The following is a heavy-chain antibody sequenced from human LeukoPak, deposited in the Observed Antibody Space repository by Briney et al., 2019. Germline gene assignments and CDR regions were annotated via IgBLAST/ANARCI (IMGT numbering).Heavy chain of an antibody. D-gene: IGHD3-22*01. V-gene: IGHV4-4*07. J-gene: IGHJ4*02. CDR2: IYTSGST. CDR1: GGSISSYY. Sequence: NPSETLSLTCTVSGGSISSYYWSWIRQPAGKGLEWIGRIYTSGSTNYNPSLKSRVTMSVDTSKNQFSLKLSSVTAADTAVCYCARLAVYYYDSSGYYGYFDYWGQGTLVTVSS. CDR3: ARLAVYYYDSSGYYGYFDY.